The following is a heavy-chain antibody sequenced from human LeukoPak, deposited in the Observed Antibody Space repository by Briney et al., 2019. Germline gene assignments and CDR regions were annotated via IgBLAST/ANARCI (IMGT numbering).Heavy chain of an antibody. CDR3: ARVRSPRYFDY. Sequence: EPGESLRLSCAASGFSVRTTYMSWVRQAPGKGLEWVSVLYTGGGTDHADSVKGRFTISRDNAKNTLYLQMNSLRAEDTAVYYCARVRSPRYFDYWGQGTLVTVSS. CDR2: LYTGGGT. V-gene: IGHV3-53*01. CDR1: GFSVRTTY. J-gene: IGHJ4*02.